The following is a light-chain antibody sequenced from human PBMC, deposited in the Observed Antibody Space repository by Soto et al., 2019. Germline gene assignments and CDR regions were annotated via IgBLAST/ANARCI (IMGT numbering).Light chain of an antibody. J-gene: IGKJ4*01. V-gene: IGKV3-15*01. Sequence: EIILTQSPATLYVSPGERATLSCRASQSLTSNLAWYQQRPGQAPRLLIYDTSTRATDIPATFSGSGSGTVFTLDIAILQFEDFAVYLCQQYNHWPRMLSFGGGTRV. CDR1: QSLTSN. CDR2: DTS. CDR3: QQYNHWPRMLS.